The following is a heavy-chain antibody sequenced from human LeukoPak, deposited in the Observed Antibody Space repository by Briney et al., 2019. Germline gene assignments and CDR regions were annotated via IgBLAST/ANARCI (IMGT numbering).Heavy chain of an antibody. CDR2: ISGSGGST. J-gene: IGHJ6*02. CDR1: GFTFSSYA. CDR3: AKNWDYYDTYYYGMDV. D-gene: IGHD3-22*01. Sequence: GGSLRLSCAASGFTFSSYAMSWVRQAPGKGLEWVSAISGSGGSTYYADSVKGRFTISRDNSKNTLYLQMNSLRAEDTAVYYCAKNWDYYDTYYYGMDVWGQGTTVTVSS. V-gene: IGHV3-23*01.